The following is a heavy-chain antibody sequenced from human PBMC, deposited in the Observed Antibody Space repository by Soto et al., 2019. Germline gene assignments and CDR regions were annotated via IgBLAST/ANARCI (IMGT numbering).Heavy chain of an antibody. V-gene: IGHV3-48*02. J-gene: IGHJ4*02. CDR1: GFTFSTFS. Sequence: SLRISCAASGFTFSTFSMNWVRQATGKGLEWLSYIGGSGGSISYADSVKGRFTISRDHGKNTLYLQMSSLRDEDTAVYYCARDLAWAFDSWGQGALVTVSS. CDR3: ARDLAWAFDS. D-gene: IGHD1-26*01. CDR2: IGGSGGSI.